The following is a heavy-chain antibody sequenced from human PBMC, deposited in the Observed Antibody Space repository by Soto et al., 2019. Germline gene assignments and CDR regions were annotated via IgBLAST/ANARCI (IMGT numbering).Heavy chain of an antibody. CDR1: GGSISGYY. D-gene: IGHD1-26*01. J-gene: IGHJ6*02. CDR2: IYYSGST. V-gene: IGHV4-59*01. CDR3: ARVGQWEHYYYGMDV. Sequence: TSETLSLTCTVSGGSISGYYWSWIRQPPGKGLEWIGYIYYSGSTNYNPSLKSRVTISVDTSKNQFSLKLSSVTAADTAVYYCARVGQWEHYYYGMDVWGQGTTVTVSS.